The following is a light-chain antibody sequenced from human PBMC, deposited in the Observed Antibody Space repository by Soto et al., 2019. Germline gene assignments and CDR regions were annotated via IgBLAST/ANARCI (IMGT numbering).Light chain of an antibody. CDR2: WAS. CDR1: QSVLYSSNNKNY. CDR3: QQYYRPWT. V-gene: IGKV4-1*01. Sequence: DIVMTQSPDSLAVSLGERATINCKSSQSVLYSSNNKNYLAWYQQKPGQPPKLLIYWASTRESGVPDRFSGSGSLTDFTLTISSLQAEDVAVYYCQQYYRPWTFGQGTKVEIK. J-gene: IGKJ1*01.